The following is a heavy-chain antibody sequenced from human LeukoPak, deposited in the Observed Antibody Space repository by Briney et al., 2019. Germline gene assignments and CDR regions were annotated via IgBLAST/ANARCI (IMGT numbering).Heavy chain of an antibody. D-gene: IGHD6-13*01. CDR1: GFTFSSYW. Sequence: GGSLRLSCAASGFTFSSYWMSWVRQAPGKGLEWVANIKQDGSEKYYVDSVKGRFTISRDNAKNSLYLQMNSLRAEDTAVYYCARINGYSSSWPYDYWGQGTLVTVSS. J-gene: IGHJ4*02. CDR3: ARINGYSSSWPYDY. CDR2: IKQDGSEK. V-gene: IGHV3-7*01.